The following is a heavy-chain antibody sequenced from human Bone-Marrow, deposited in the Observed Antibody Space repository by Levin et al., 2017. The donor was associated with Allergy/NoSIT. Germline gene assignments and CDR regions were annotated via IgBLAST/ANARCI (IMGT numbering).Heavy chain of an antibody. D-gene: IGHD1-1*01. J-gene: IGHJ4*02. CDR1: GFTFSAYN. V-gene: IGHV3-48*01. CDR2: IGSSGTAI. CDR3: ARVGTPLYYFDY. Sequence: GESLKISCAASGFTFSAYNLNWVRQAPGKGLEWVAYIGSSGTAIHYADSVKGRFTISRDNARKSLYLQMDDLRAEDTAVYYCARVGTPLYYFDYWGRGTLVTVSS.